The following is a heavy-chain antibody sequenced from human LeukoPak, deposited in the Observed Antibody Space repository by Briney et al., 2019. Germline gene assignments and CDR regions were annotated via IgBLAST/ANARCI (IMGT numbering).Heavy chain of an antibody. D-gene: IGHD4-17*01. J-gene: IGHJ5*02. CDR2: IYYSGST. CDR1: GGSISSYY. V-gene: IGHV4-59*01. Sequence: SETLSLTCTVSGGSISSYYWSWIRQPPRKGLEWIGYIYYSGSTNYNPSLKSRVTISVDTSKNQFSLKLSSVTAADTAVYYCARRGTVTHGVWFDPWGQGTLVTVSS. CDR3: ARRGTVTHGVWFDP.